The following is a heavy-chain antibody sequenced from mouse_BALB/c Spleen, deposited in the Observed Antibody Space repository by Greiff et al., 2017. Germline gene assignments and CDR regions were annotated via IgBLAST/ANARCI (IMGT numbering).Heavy chain of an antibody. CDR2: ISDGGSYT. J-gene: IGHJ4*01. V-gene: IGHV5-4*02. Sequence: EVKLVESGGGLVKPGGSLKLSCAASGFTFSDYYMYWVRQTPEKRLEWVATISDGGSYTYYPDSVKGRFTISRDNAKNNLYLQMSSLKSEDTAMYYCARDREGWSYAMDYWGQGTSVTVSS. CDR3: ARDREGWSYAMDY. CDR1: GFTFSDYY. D-gene: IGHD1-1*02.